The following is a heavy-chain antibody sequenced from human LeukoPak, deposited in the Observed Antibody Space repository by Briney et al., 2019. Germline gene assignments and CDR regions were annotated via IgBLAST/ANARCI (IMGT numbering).Heavy chain of an antibody. CDR2: INHSGST. V-gene: IGHV4-34*01. J-gene: IGHJ4*02. Sequence: PSETLSLTCAVYGGSFSGYYWSWIRQPPGKGLEWIGEINHSGSTNYNPSLKSRVTISVDTSKNQFSLKLSSVTAADTAVYYCARQLSSMVRGVIRYFDYWGQGTLVTVSS. D-gene: IGHD3-10*01. CDR1: GGSFSGYY. CDR3: ARQLSSMVRGVIRYFDY.